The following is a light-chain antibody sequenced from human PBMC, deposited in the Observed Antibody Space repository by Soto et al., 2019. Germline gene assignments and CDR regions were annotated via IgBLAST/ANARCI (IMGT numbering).Light chain of an antibody. CDR3: QVWDSSSDRPV. CDR2: YDS. Sequence: SYELTQTPSLSVAPEKTASITCEGDNIGSQSVHWYQHKPGQAPILVMRYDSDRPSGIPERFSGSNSGNTATLTISRVEAGDEADYYCQVWDSSSDRPVFGGGTKVTVL. CDR1: NIGSQS. V-gene: IGLV3-21*04. J-gene: IGLJ3*02.